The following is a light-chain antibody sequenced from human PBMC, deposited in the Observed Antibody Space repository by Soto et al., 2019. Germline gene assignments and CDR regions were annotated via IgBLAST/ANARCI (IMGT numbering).Light chain of an antibody. Sequence: DIQMTQSPSSLSASVGDRVTITCRASRIIDTYVDWYQQKPGKAPDLLIYLASTLQVGVPSRFSGSGSGTDFTLKISRVEAEDVGVYYCMQRTHVPITFGQGTRLEI. CDR2: LAS. CDR3: MQRTHVPIT. V-gene: IGKV1-39*01. J-gene: IGKJ5*01. CDR1: RIIDTY.